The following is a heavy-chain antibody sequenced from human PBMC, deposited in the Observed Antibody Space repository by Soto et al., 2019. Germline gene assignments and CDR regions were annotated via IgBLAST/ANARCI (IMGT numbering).Heavy chain of an antibody. CDR3: ARRHSSSSAFDP. Sequence: PGESLKISCKGSGYSFTSYWINWVRQMPGKGLEWMGRIDPSDSYTNYSPSFQGHVTISADKPISTAYLQWSSLKASDTAMYYCARRHSSSSAFDPWGQGTLVTVSS. CDR2: IDPSDSYT. V-gene: IGHV5-10-1*01. J-gene: IGHJ5*02. CDR1: GYSFTSYW. D-gene: IGHD6-13*01.